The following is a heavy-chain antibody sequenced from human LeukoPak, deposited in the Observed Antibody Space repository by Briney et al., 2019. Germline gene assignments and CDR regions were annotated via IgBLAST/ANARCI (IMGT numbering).Heavy chain of an antibody. V-gene: IGHV4-30-2*01. CDR3: ARGLESGRVDY. D-gene: IGHD3-10*01. J-gene: IGHJ4*02. CDR1: GGSISSGGYS. CDR2: IYHSGST. Sequence: PSETLSLTCAVSGGSISSGGYSWSWIRQPPGKGLEWIGYIYHSGSTYYNPSLKSRVTISVDRSKNQFSLKLSSVTAADTAVYYCARGLESGRVDYWGQGTLVTVPS.